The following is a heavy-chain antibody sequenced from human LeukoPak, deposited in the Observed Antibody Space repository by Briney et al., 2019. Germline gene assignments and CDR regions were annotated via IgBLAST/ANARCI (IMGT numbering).Heavy chain of an antibody. CDR3: ARDFLECSRASCLNWFDP. CDR2: IYHSGST. J-gene: IGHJ5*02. D-gene: IGHD2-2*01. V-gene: IGHV4-38-2*02. Sequence: PSETLSLTCTVSGYSISSGYYWGWIRQPPGKGLEWIGSIYHSGSTYYNPSLKSRVSISVDTSKNEFSLKLSSVTAADTAVYYCARDFLECSRASCLNWFDPWGQGTLVTVSS. CDR1: GYSISSGYY.